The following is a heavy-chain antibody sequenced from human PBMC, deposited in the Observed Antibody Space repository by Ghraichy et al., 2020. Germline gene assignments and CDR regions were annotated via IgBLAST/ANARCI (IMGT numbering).Heavy chain of an antibody. CDR1: GFTFSNAW. D-gene: IGHD6-19*01. Sequence: LSLTCAASGFTFSNAWMSWVRRAPGKGLEWVGRIKSKTDGGTTDYAAPVKGRFTISRDDSKNTLYLQMNSLKTEDTAVYYCTRDSSGWYAVYYYYYMDVWGKGTTVTVSS. J-gene: IGHJ6*03. CDR3: TRDSSGWYAVYYYYYMDV. CDR2: IKSKTDGGTT. V-gene: IGHV3-15*01.